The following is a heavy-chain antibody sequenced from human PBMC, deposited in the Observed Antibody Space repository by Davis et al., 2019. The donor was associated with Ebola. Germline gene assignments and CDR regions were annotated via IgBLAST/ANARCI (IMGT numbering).Heavy chain of an antibody. D-gene: IGHD3-10*01. J-gene: IGHJ3*02. CDR1: GGSISSYY. CDR2: IYYSGST. V-gene: IGHV4-59*01. Sequence: SETLSLTCTVSGGSISSYYWSWIRQPPGKGLEWIGYIYYSGSTNYNPSLKSRVTISVDTSKNQLSLKLSSVTAADTAVYYCARLGASYAFDIWGQGTMVTVSS. CDR3: ARLGASYAFDI.